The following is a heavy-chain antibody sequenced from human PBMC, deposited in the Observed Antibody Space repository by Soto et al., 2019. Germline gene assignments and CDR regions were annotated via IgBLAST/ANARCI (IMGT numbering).Heavy chain of an antibody. V-gene: IGHV1-18*01. CDR2: ISAYNGNT. J-gene: IGHJ2*01. CDR1: GYTFTSYG. CDR3: AKHEYSNSFYWYFDR. Sequence: QVQLVQSGAEVKKPGASVKVSCKASGYTFTSYGISWVRQAPGQGLEWMGWISAYNGNTNYAQKLQGIVTMTTDTYTITAYMERRSLRSDDTAVYYFAKHEYSNSFYWYFDRWGRGTLVTVSS. D-gene: IGHD6-6*01.